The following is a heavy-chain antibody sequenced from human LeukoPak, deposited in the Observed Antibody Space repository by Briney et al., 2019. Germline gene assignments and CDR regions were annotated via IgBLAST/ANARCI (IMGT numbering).Heavy chain of an antibody. CDR3: ARDNIAAAGTRRFDY. D-gene: IGHD6-13*01. CDR2: INYTGST. V-gene: IGHV4-59*12. Sequence: SETLSLTCTVSGYSIASYYWSWIRQPPGKGLEWIWYINYTGSTNYNPSLKSRVTISVDMSQNQFSLKLSSVTAADTAVYYCARDNIAAAGTRRFDYWGQGTLVTVSS. J-gene: IGHJ4*02. CDR1: GYSIASYY.